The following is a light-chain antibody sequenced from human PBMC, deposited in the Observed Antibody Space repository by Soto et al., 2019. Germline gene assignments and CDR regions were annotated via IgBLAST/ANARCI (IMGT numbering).Light chain of an antibody. CDR1: SSNIGSNT. J-gene: IGLJ3*02. CDR2: SNN. V-gene: IGLV1-44*01. Sequence: QSVLTQPPSASGTPGQRVTISCSGSSSNIGSNTVNWYQQLPGTAPKLLIYSNNQRPSGVPDRFSGSKSGTSASLAISGLQSEDEADYYCAAWHDSLNGRVFGGGTKLTVL. CDR3: AAWHDSLNGRV.